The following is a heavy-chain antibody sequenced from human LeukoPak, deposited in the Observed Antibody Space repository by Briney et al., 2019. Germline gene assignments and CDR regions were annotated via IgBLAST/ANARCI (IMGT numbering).Heavy chain of an antibody. Sequence: PGGSLRLSCAASGFTFSSYAMSWVRQAPGKGLEWVSAISGSGGSTYYADSVKGRFTISRDNSKNTLYLQMNSLRAEDTAVYYCAKVAGDILTGYYNDLGYWGQGTLVIVSS. CDR3: AKVAGDILTGYYNDLGY. CDR1: GFTFSSYA. D-gene: IGHD3-9*01. J-gene: IGHJ4*02. V-gene: IGHV3-23*01. CDR2: ISGSGGST.